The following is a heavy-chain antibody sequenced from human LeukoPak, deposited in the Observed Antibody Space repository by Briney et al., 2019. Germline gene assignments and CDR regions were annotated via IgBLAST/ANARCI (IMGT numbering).Heavy chain of an antibody. Sequence: SQTLSLTCALSGDSVSINSVTWNWIRQSPSRGLEWLGRTYYRSTWYNDYAVSVRGRITVNPDTSKNQFSLHLNSVTPEDTAVYYCARRLTQCDCFDPWGQGILVTVSS. CDR1: GDSVSINSVT. D-gene: IGHD2-21*02. J-gene: IGHJ5*02. CDR2: TYYRSTWYN. CDR3: ARRLTQCDCFDP. V-gene: IGHV6-1*01.